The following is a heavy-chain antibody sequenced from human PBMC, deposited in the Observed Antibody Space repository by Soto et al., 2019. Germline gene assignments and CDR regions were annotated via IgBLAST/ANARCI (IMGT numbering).Heavy chain of an antibody. CDR3: ASRPSGSGFDP. V-gene: IGHV4-30-2*01. CDR1: GGSISSGGYS. Sequence: TLSLTCAVSGGSISSGGYSWSWIRQPPGKGLECIGYIYHSGSTYYNPSLKSRVTISVDRSKNQFSLKLSFVTAADTAVYYCASRPSGSGFDPWGQGTLVTVSS. CDR2: IYHSGST. J-gene: IGHJ5*02. D-gene: IGHD1-26*01.